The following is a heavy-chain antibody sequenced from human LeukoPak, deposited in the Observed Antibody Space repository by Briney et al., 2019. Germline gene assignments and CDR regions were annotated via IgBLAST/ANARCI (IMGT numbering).Heavy chain of an antibody. J-gene: IGHJ4*02. CDR2: IYHSGST. V-gene: IGHV4-38-2*01. Sequence: SETLSLTCAVSGYSISSGYYWGWIRQPPGKGLEWIGSIYHSGSTYYNPSLKSRVTISVDTSKNQFSLKLSSVTAADTAVYYCARIFPVVDDYWGQGTLVTVSS. CDR1: GYSISSGYY. CDR3: ARIFPVVDDY. D-gene: IGHD2-21*01.